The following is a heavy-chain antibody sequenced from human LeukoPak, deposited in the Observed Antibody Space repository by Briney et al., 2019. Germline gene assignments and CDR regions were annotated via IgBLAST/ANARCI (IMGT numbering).Heavy chain of an antibody. CDR2: IYYSGST. Sequence: SETLSLTCTVSGGSMNSYYWSWIRQPPGKGLEWIGYIYYSGSTNYNPSLKSRVTISLDTSKNQFSVKLSSVTAADTAVYYCARVDDSSGVDAFDIWGQGTMVTVSS. V-gene: IGHV4-59*01. D-gene: IGHD3-22*01. J-gene: IGHJ3*02. CDR1: GGSMNSYY. CDR3: ARVDDSSGVDAFDI.